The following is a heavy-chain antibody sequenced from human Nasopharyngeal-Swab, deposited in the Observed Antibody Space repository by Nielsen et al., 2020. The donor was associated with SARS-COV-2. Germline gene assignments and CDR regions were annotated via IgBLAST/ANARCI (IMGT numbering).Heavy chain of an antibody. Sequence: GESLKISCAASGFTFRTYSMNWVRQAPGKGLEWVSSISSSTSYTYYADSVKGRFTISRDNAKNSLYLQMNSLRAGDTAVYYCARAGVATSYYYYYGMDVWGQGTTVTVSS. CDR3: ARAGVATSYYYYYGMDV. CDR1: GFTFRTYS. CDR2: ISSSTSYT. J-gene: IGHJ6*02. D-gene: IGHD5-12*01. V-gene: IGHV3-21*01.